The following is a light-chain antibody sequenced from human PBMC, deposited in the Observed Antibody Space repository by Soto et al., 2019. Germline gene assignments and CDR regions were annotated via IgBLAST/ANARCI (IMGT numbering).Light chain of an antibody. J-gene: IGKJ2*01. CDR3: QQSYSTPYT. CDR2: VAS. V-gene: IGKV1-39*01. Sequence: DIKLTQSQSSRSHSVEDRVTILFRASQSISSNLNWYQQKPGEAPKLLIYVASSLQRGVPSRFSGSESGTDYTLTISSLQPDDFGTYYCQQSYSTPYTFGQGTKLEIK. CDR1: QSISSN.